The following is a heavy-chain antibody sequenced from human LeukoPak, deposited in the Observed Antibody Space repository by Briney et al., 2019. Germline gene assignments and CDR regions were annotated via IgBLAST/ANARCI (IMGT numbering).Heavy chain of an antibody. CDR2: INHSGST. D-gene: IGHD6-6*01. J-gene: IGHJ5*02. CDR3: ARSGMSIAARLDP. Sequence: SETLSLTCAVYGGSFSGYYWSWIRQPPGKGLEWIGEINHSGSTNYNPSLKSRVTISVDTSKNQFSLKLSSVTAADTAVYYCARSGMSIAARLDPWGLGTLVTVSS. V-gene: IGHV4-34*01. CDR1: GGSFSGYY.